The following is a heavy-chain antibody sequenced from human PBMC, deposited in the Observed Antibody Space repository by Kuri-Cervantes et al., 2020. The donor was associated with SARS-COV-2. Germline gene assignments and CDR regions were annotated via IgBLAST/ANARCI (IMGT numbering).Heavy chain of an antibody. Sequence: GESLKISCAASGXIFSNYAMSWVRQAPGKGLEWVSGLANXGESXYFADAVRGRFTNSRDNSKSALYLQVKSLRAEDTAVKYYAKGYNNETNAXHWGYDLWGQGTLVTVSS. CDR3: AKGYNNETNAXHWGYDL. CDR2: LANXGESX. J-gene: IGHJ5*02. D-gene: IGHD1-14*01. V-gene: IGHV3-23*01. CDR1: GXIFSNYA.